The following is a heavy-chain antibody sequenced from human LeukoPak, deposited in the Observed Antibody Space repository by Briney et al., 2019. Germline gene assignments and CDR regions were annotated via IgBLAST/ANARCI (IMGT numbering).Heavy chain of an antibody. CDR1: GGSISSGDYY. CDR3: ARSVIYCGGDCSYYFDY. D-gene: IGHD2-21*02. Sequence: TLSLTCTVSGGSISSGDYYWSWIRQPPGKGLEWIGYIYYSGSTYYNPSLKSRVTISVDTSKNQFSLKLSSVTAADTAVYYCARSVIYCGGDCSYYFDYWGQGTPVTVSS. V-gene: IGHV4-30-4*01. CDR2: IYYSGST. J-gene: IGHJ4*02.